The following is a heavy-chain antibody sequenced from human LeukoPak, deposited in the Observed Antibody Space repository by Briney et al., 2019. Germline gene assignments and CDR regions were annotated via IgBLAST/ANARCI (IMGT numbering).Heavy chain of an antibody. Sequence: PSETLSLTCAVYGGSFSGYYWSWIRQPPGKGLEWIGEINHSGSTNYNPSLKSRVTISVDTSKNQFSLKLSSVTAADTAVYYCARDKTSAAGAHYYYMDVWGKGTTVTVSS. CDR1: GGSFSGYY. D-gene: IGHD6-13*01. J-gene: IGHJ6*03. V-gene: IGHV4-34*01. CDR3: ARDKTSAAGAHYYYMDV. CDR2: INHSGST.